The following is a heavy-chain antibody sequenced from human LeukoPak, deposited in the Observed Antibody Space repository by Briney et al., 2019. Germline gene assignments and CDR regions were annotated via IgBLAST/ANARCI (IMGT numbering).Heavy chain of an antibody. CDR2: IYPGDSDI. CDR1: GYSFTNNW. J-gene: IGHJ4*02. D-gene: IGHD3-3*02. V-gene: IGHV5-51*01. Sequence: GESLKISCKGSGYSFTNNWIGWVRQMPGKGLEWMGIIYPGDSDIRYSPSFQGQVTISADKSIATAYLQWNSLKASDTAIYYCARQRYISQPFDYWGRGTQVTVSS. CDR3: ARQRYISQPFDY.